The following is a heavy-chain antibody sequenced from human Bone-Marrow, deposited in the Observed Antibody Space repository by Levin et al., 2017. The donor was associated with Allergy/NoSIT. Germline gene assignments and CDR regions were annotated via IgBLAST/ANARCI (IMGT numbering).Heavy chain of an antibody. Sequence: ASVKVSCKASGYTFTSYYMHWVRQAPGQGLEWMGIINPSGGSTSYAQKFQGRVTMTRDTSTSTVYMELSSLRSEDTAVYYCARGKGRYYDSSGYYYYYYGMDVWGQGTTVTVSS. J-gene: IGHJ6*02. D-gene: IGHD3-22*01. CDR2: INPSGGST. CDR1: GYTFTSYY. V-gene: IGHV1-46*01. CDR3: ARGKGRYYDSSGYYYYYYGMDV.